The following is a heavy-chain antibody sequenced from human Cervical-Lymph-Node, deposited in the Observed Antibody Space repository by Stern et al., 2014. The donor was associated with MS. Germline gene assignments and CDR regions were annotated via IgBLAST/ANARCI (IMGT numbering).Heavy chain of an antibody. CDR2: IYSDGST. CDR1: GFAVSTTY. J-gene: IGHJ3*02. D-gene: IGHD3-3*01. CDR3: ARAIFGVVTPTMAPDAFEN. Sequence: EVQLLESGGGLIQPGGSLRLSCAASGFAVSTTYMSWVRQAPGKGLQWVSLIYSDGSTYYTDSVKGRFTISRDRSKNTMYLQMNSLRAEDTAVYYCARAIFGVVTPTMAPDAFENWGQGTRVTVS. V-gene: IGHV3-53*01.